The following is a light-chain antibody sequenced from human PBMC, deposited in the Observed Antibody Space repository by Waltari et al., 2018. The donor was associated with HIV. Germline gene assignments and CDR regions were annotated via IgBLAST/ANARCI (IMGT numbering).Light chain of an antibody. CDR3: QSFDSSLNAYV. CDR2: ANS. CDR1: SSNIGANFD. V-gene: IGLV1-40*01. J-gene: IGLJ1*01. Sequence: QSVLTQAPSVSGAPGQRVTISCTGSSSNIGANFDVHWYQPLPGSSPKLLIFANSNRPSGVPDRFSGSKSGTSASLAITGLHPEDEAEYYCQSFDSSLNAYVFGTGTTVIVL.